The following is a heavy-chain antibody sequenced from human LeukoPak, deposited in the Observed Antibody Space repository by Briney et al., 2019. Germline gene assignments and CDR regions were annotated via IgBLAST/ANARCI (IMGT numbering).Heavy chain of an antibody. J-gene: IGHJ5*02. Sequence: TLSLTCDVAGGSIISGLYSWSWIRQPLGKGLEWIGYIYHTGSTYYNPSLKSRVTISVDTSKNQFSLRLSSVTAADTAVYYCARLQYCSGTSCYWFDPWGQGTLVTVSS. CDR3: ARLQYCSGTSCYWFDP. V-gene: IGHV4-30-2*01. CDR2: IYHTGST. CDR1: GGSIISGLYS. D-gene: IGHD2-2*01.